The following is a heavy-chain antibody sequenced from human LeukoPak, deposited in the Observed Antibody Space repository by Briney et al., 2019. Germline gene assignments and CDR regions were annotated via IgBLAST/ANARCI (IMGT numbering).Heavy chain of an antibody. D-gene: IGHD2-2*01. Sequence: PSETLSLTCTVSGGSISSYYWSWIRQPAGKGLEWIGRIYTSGSTNYNPSLKSRVTMSVDTSKNQFSLKLSSVTAADTAVYYCARVAPYCSSTSCYADFDYWGQGTLVTVPS. CDR1: GGSISSYY. CDR2: IYTSGST. J-gene: IGHJ4*02. CDR3: ARVAPYCSSTSCYADFDY. V-gene: IGHV4-4*07.